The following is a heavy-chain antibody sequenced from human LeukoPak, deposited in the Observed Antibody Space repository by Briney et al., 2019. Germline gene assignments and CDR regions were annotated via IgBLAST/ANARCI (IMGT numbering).Heavy chain of an antibody. D-gene: IGHD6-13*01. CDR3: ARGGYSSSWYGGPYHYYYGMDV. CDR1: GGSISSYY. CDR2: IYYSGST. J-gene: IGHJ6*02. Sequence: SETLSLTCTVSGGSISSYYWSWIRQPPGKGLEWIGYIYYSGSTNYNPSLKSRVTISVDTSKNQFSLKLSSVTAADTAVYYCARGGYSSSWYGGPYHYYYGMDVWGQGTTVTVSS. V-gene: IGHV4-59*01.